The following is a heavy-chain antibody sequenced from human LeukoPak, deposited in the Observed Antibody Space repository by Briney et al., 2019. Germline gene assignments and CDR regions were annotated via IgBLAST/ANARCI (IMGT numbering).Heavy chain of an antibody. CDR3: AKGLGKYYFDY. CDR2: ISWNSGSI. D-gene: IGHD5-12*01. V-gene: IGHV3-9*01. CDR1: GFTFDDYA. Sequence: GRSLRLSCAAPGFTFDDYAMHWVRQAPGKGLEWVSGISWNSGSIGYADSVKGRFTISRDNAKNSLYLQMNSLRAEDTALYYCAKGLGKYYFDYWGQGTLVTVSS. J-gene: IGHJ4*02.